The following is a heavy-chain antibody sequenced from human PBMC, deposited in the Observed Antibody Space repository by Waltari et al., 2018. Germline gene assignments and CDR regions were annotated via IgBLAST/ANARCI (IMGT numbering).Heavy chain of an antibody. CDR2: SSGSGDST. D-gene: IGHD3-16*01. V-gene: IGHV3-23*04. Sequence: EVQLVESGGGSVQPGGSLRLSCAASGFTFSTYAMSWVRQAPGKGLEWVSVSSGSGDSTYYADSVKGRFTISRDNSKNTLYLQMNSLRAEDTAVYYCAKSAPKLIMLAGAFDIWGRGTVVTVSS. CDR1: GFTFSTYA. J-gene: IGHJ3*02. CDR3: AKSAPKLIMLAGAFDI.